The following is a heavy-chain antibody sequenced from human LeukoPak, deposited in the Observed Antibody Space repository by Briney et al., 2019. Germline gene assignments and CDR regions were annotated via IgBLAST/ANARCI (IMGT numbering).Heavy chain of an antibody. Sequence: GGSLRLSCAASGFTFSGYGMHWVRQAPGKGLEWLTFIRYDGSDESYADSVKGRFTISRDNSKNTLYLQMNSLRVEDTAVYYCAKDGGYSNYCDYWGQGTLVTVSS. V-gene: IGHV3-30*02. D-gene: IGHD4-11*01. CDR3: AKDGGYSNYCDY. CDR2: IRYDGSDE. CDR1: GFTFSGYG. J-gene: IGHJ4*02.